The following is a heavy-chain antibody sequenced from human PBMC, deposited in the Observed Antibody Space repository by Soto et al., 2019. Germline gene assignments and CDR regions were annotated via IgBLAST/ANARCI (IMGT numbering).Heavy chain of an antibody. D-gene: IGHD7-27*01. CDR1: GLTVSSNY. CDR3: GKGNSKWGTGDAFDI. CDR2: ISGTGGST. J-gene: IGHJ3*02. V-gene: IGHV3-23*01. Sequence: GGSLRLSCAASGLTVSSNYMNWVRQAPGKGLEWVSSISGTGGSTFYAGSAKGRFTISRDNSKNTLFLQMTSLRAEDTAVYYCGKGNSKWGTGDAFDIWGQGTMVTVS.